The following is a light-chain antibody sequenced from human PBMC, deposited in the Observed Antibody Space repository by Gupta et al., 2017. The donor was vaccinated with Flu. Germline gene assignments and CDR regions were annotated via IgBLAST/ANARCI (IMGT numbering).Light chain of an antibody. Sequence: SSYFGGYKYDSWYKQYPGKVPKLVIYDVSKRPSGVPVLFSSSKSGDTASLTVSGLQAEDDAGYYCSAYAGSNNWVFGGGTKLTVL. CDR3: SAYAGSNNWV. V-gene: IGLV2-8*01. CDR1: SSYFGGYKY. J-gene: IGLJ3*02. CDR2: DVS.